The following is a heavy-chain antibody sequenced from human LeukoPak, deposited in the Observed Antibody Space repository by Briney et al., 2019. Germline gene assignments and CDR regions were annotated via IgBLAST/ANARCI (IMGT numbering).Heavy chain of an antibody. V-gene: IGHV3-33*08. CDR3: ARESGCSSTSCYTLPSYYYYGMDV. D-gene: IGHD2-2*02. J-gene: IGHJ6*02. CDR2: IWYDGSNK. CDR1: GFTFSSYG. Sequence: GRSLRLSCAASGFTFSSYGMHWVRQAPGKGLEWVAVIWYDGSNKYYADSVKGRFTISRDNSKNTLYLQMNSLRAEDTAVYYCARESGCSSTSCYTLPSYYYYGMDVWGQGTTVTVSS.